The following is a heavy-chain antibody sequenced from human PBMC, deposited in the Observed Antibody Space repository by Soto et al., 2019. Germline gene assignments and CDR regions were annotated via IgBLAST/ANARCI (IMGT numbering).Heavy chain of an antibody. Sequence: PGGSLRLSCAASGCTFSDYYMSWIRQAPGKGLEWVSYISSSSSYTNYADSVKGRFTISRDNAKNSLYLQMNSLRAEDTAVYYCARNYGSGSYYTGTLDYWGQGTLVTVSS. J-gene: IGHJ4*02. CDR1: GCTFSDYY. V-gene: IGHV3-11*06. CDR2: ISSSSSYT. CDR3: ARNYGSGSYYTGTLDY. D-gene: IGHD3-10*01.